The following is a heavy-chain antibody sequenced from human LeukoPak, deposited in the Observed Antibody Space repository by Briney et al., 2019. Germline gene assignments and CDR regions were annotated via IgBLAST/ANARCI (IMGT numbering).Heavy chain of an antibody. CDR1: GFVVSSDF. CDR2: MYSRTS. Sequence: PGGSLRLSCAASGFVVSSDFMSWVRQAPGKGLEWVSSMYSRTSYYAKSVKGRFTISRDNSKNTLNLQLNSLRVDDTAVYYCARHGFLGDAFDIWGQGTIVSVST. CDR3: ARHGFLGDAFDI. D-gene: IGHD3-3*01. V-gene: IGHV3-53*01. J-gene: IGHJ3*02.